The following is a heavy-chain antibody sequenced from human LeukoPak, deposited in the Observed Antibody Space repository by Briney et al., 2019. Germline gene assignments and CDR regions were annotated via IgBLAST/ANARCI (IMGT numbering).Heavy chain of an antibody. Sequence: PGGSLRLTCAASGFTFSSYWMHWVRQAPGKGLVWVSRINSDGSSTSYAYSGKGRFTSSRDSAKNTLYLQMNSLRAEDTAVYYCARASSDWWGQGTLVTVSS. V-gene: IGHV3-74*01. CDR2: INSDGSST. J-gene: IGHJ4*02. CDR1: GFTFSSYW. CDR3: ARASSDW. D-gene: IGHD3-9*01.